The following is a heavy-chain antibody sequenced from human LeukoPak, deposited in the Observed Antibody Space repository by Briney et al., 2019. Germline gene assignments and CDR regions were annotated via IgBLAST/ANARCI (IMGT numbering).Heavy chain of an antibody. Sequence: VKVSCKASGYTFSGFYIHWVRQAPGQGLEWMGWINPNSGVTNYAQKLQGRVTITRDTSIDTAYMQLSRLRSDDTAVYYCAKDRYGDYEAPFHYYMDAWGRGTTVTVSS. CDR1: GYTFSGFY. V-gene: IGHV1-2*02. CDR2: INPNSGVT. CDR3: AKDRYGDYEAPFHYYMDA. J-gene: IGHJ6*03. D-gene: IGHD5-12*01.